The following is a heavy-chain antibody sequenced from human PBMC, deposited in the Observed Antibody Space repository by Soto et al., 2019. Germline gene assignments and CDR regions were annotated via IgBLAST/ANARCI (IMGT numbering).Heavy chain of an antibody. Sequence: PGGSLRLSCAASGFTFSSYGMHWVRQAPGKGLEWVAVMWYDGTNKYYADSVQGRFTISRDNSQNTLYLQMNSLRAEDTAVYYCARGRLGDYETRLFYYWGQGTLVTVSS. CDR2: MWYDGTNK. D-gene: IGHD4-17*01. CDR3: ARGRLGDYETRLFYY. J-gene: IGHJ4*02. CDR1: GFTFSSYG. V-gene: IGHV3-33*01.